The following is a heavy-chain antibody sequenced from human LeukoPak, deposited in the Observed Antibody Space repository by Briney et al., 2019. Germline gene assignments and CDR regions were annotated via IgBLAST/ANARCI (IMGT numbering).Heavy chain of an antibody. CDR2: INHSGST. CDR3: ARGIEIIAAAGSGFDY. V-gene: IGHV4-34*01. Sequence: SETLSLTCAVYGGSFSGYYWSWIRQPPGKGLEWIGEINHSGSTNYNPSPKSRVTISVDTSKNQFSLKLSSVTAADTAVYYCARGIEIIAAAGSGFDYWGQGTLVTVSS. D-gene: IGHD6-13*01. J-gene: IGHJ4*02. CDR1: GGSFSGYY.